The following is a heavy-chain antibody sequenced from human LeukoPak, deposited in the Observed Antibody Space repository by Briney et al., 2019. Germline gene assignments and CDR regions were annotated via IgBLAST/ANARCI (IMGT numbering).Heavy chain of an antibody. CDR1: GLTVSSNC. Sequence: PGGSLRLSCAASGLTVSSNCMSWVRQAPGKGLEWVSITYGADTTNYADSVKGRFTISRDNSKNTLYLQMNSLGAEDTALYYCASRPTSNKGPLDFWGQGTLVTVSS. CDR3: ASRPTSNKGPLDF. CDR2: TYGADTT. V-gene: IGHV3-53*01. J-gene: IGHJ4*02.